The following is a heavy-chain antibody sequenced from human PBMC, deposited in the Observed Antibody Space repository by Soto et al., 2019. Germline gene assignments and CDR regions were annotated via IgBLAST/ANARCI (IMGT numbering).Heavy chain of an antibody. CDR1: GFTFSSYG. J-gene: IGHJ4*02. V-gene: IGHV3-30*18. D-gene: IGHD2-2*01. Sequence: PGGSLRLSCAASGFTFSSYGMHWVRQAPGKGLEWVAVISYDGSNKYYADSVKGRFTISRDNSKNTLYLQMNSLRAEDTAVYYSAKEKLVPAAMRPLDYWGQGTLVTVSS. CDR2: ISYDGSNK. CDR3: AKEKLVPAAMRPLDY.